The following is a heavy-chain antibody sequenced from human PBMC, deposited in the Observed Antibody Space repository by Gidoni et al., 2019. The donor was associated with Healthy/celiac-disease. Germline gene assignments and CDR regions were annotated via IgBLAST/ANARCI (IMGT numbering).Heavy chain of an antibody. V-gene: IGHV3-11*01. CDR2: SSSSGSTI. CDR1: GFTFSDYY. CDR3: AREGGGGYYDFWSGNFDYYMDV. J-gene: IGHJ6*03. D-gene: IGHD3-3*01. Sequence: QVQLVESGGGLVKPGGSLRLSCAASGFTFSDYYMSWLRQAPGKGLEWVSYSSSSGSTIYYADSVKGRFTISRDNAKNSLYLQMNSLRAEDTAVYYCAREGGGGYYDFWSGNFDYYMDVWGKGTTVTVSS.